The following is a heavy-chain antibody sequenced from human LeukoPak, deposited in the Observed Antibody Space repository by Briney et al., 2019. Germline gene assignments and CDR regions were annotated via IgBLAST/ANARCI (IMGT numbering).Heavy chain of an antibody. CDR1: GFSFNTYS. Sequence: GGSLRLSCAASGFSFNTYSMNWVRQAPGKGLEWVSYIGGSTSGIYYADSVRGRFTISRDNAKNSLYLQMNSLRADDTAVYYCARSQGVHFYYHMDVWGQGTTVTVSS. CDR2: IGGSTSGI. J-gene: IGHJ6*02. V-gene: IGHV3-48*04. CDR3: ARSQGVHFYYHMDV. D-gene: IGHD3-10*01.